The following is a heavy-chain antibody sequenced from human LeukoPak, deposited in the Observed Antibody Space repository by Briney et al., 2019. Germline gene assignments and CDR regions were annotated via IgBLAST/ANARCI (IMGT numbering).Heavy chain of an antibody. CDR3: ARVSVDDYGDYFVDY. J-gene: IGHJ4*02. V-gene: IGHV3-48*03. Sequence: GGSLRLSCAVSGFIFSDYEMNWVRQAPGKGLEWVSYISSGGNNTFYADSVKGRFTISKDNAKNSLYLQMNSLRAEDTAVYYCARVSVDDYGDYFVDYWGQGTLVTVSS. CDR2: ISSGGNNT. D-gene: IGHD4-17*01. CDR1: GFIFSDYE.